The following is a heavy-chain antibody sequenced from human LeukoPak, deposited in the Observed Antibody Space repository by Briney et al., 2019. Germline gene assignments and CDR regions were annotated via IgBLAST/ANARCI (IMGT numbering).Heavy chain of an antibody. CDR2: IYSGGST. J-gene: IGHJ6*02. CDR3: ASGMGPYYYYGMDV. CDR1: GFTFSSYE. Sequence: PGGSLRLSCAASGFTFSSYEMNWVRQAPGKGLEWVSVIYSGGSTYYADSVKGRFTISRDNSKNTLYLQMNSLRAEDTAVYYCASGMGPYYYYGMDVWGQGTTVTVSS. V-gene: IGHV3-53*01. D-gene: IGHD1-14*01.